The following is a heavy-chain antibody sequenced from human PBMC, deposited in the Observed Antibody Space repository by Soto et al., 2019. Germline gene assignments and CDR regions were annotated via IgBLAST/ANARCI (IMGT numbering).Heavy chain of an antibody. J-gene: IGHJ5*02. V-gene: IGHV4-4*02. CDR2: IYHSGST. Sequence: QVQLQESGPGLVKPSGTLSLTCAVSGGSISSSNWWSWVRQPPGKGLEWIGEIYHSGSTNYNPSLKSRVTISVDKSKNQFSLKLSSVTAAXXXVXXXXRXXXXXXXXXXXXXFDPWGQGTLVTVSS. CDR3: XRXXXXXXXXXXXXXFDP. CDR1: GGSISSSNW.